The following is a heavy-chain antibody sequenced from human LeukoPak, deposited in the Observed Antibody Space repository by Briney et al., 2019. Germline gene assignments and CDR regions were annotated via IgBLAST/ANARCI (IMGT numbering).Heavy chain of an antibody. CDR1: GDSIRSYY. Sequence: PSETLSLTCTVSGDSIRSYYWSWIRQPAGKELEWIGRIYSSGSTNYNPSLESRVTILVDSSKNQFSLKLRSVTAADTALYYCAKQLGGWFDPWGQGTLVTVSS. D-gene: IGHD3-16*01. CDR2: IYSSGST. CDR3: AKQLGGWFDP. V-gene: IGHV4-4*07. J-gene: IGHJ5*02.